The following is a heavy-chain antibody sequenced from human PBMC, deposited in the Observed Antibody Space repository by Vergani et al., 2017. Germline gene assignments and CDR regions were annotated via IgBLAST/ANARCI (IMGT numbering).Heavy chain of an antibody. Sequence: EVQLVESGGGLVQPGGSLRLSCAASGFTFSSYWMHWVRQAPGKGLVWVSAISGSGGSTYYADPVKGRFTISRDNSKNTLYLQMNSLGAEDTAVYYCAKEGPVGFRLPDYWGQGTLVTVSS. CDR3: AKEGPVGFRLPDY. CDR1: GFTFSSYW. CDR2: ISGSGGST. D-gene: IGHD2-15*01. J-gene: IGHJ4*02. V-gene: IGHV3-23*04.